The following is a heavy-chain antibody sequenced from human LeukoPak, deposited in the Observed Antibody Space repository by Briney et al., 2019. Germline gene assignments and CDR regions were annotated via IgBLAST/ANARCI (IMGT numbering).Heavy chain of an antibody. CDR3: ARGAVGYCSSTSCYATDV. CDR2: IYYSGST. CDR1: GCSISSYY. Sequence: PSETLSLTCTVSGCSISSYYWSWIRQPPGKGLEWIGYIYYSGSTNYNPSLKSRVTISVDTSKNQFSLKLSSVTAADTAVYYCARGAVGYCSSTSCYATDVWGKGTTVTVSS. J-gene: IGHJ6*04. D-gene: IGHD2-2*01. V-gene: IGHV4-59*01.